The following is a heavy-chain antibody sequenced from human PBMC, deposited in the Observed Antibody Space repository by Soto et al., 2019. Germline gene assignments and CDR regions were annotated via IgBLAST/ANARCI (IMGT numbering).Heavy chain of an antibody. CDR1: GYTFTSYA. V-gene: IGHV1-3*01. D-gene: IGHD6-13*01. CDR3: ARDQGIAALYSGMDV. Sequence: ASVKVSCKASGYTFTSYAMHWVRQAPGQRLEWMGWINAGNGNTKYSQKFQGRVTITRDTSPSTAYMELSSLRSEDTAVYYCARDQGIAALYSGMDVWGQGTTVTVSS. CDR2: INAGNGNT. J-gene: IGHJ6*02.